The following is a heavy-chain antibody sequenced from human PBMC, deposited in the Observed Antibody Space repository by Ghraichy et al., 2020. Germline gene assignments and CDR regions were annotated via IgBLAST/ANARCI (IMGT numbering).Heavy chain of an antibody. CDR1: GFTFSSYS. CDR3: VRSLMNRNHYDSSGYIFDY. V-gene: IGHV3-48*01. Sequence: GESLNISCAASGFTFSSYSMNWVRQAPGKGLEWVSYISSSSSTIYYADSVKGRFTISRDNAKNSLYLQMNSLRAEDTAVYYCVRSLMNRNHYDSSGYIFDYWGQGTLVTVSS. D-gene: IGHD3-22*01. CDR2: ISSSSSTI. J-gene: IGHJ4*02.